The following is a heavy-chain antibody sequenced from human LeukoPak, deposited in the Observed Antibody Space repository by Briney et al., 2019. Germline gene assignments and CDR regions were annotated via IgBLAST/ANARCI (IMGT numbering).Heavy chain of an antibody. CDR2: ISAYNGNT. CDR1: GYTFTSYG. V-gene: IGHV1-18*01. D-gene: IGHD3-9*01. J-gene: IGHJ6*03. Sequence: GASVKVSCKASGYTFTSYGITWVRQAPGLGLEWMGWISAYNGNTNYAQKLQGRVTMTTDTSTSTAYMELRSLRSDDTAVYYCARDVFDILTGYLSGYYYYMDVWGKGTTVIVSS. CDR3: ARDVFDILTGYLSGYYYYMDV.